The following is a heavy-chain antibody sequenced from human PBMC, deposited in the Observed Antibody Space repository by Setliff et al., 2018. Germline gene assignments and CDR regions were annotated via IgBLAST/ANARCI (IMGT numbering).Heavy chain of an antibody. D-gene: IGHD5-12*01. CDR2: VYYSGTA. CDR3: ARGGTFRYFDF. Sequence: SETLSLTCTVSDGSLSTYYWSWIRQPPGKGLEFIGYVYYSGTANYSPSLRSRLTISVDMSKNQFSLKLRSVTAADTAVYYCARGGTFRYFDFWGQGAPVTVSS. V-gene: IGHV4-59*01. J-gene: IGHJ4*02. CDR1: DGSLSTYY.